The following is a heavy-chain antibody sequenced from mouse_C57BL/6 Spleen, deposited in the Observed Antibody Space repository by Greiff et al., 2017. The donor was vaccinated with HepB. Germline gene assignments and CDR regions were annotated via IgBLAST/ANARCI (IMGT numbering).Heavy chain of an antibody. CDR1: GYTFTSYW. CDR3: AREGDYYGSKELVWFAY. D-gene: IGHD1-1*01. J-gene: IGHJ3*01. V-gene: IGHV1-55*01. CDR2: IYPGSGST. Sequence: VKLKQPGAELVKPGASVKMSCKASGYTFTSYWITWVKQRPGQGLEWIGDIYPGSGSTNYNEKFKSKATLTVDTSSSTAYMQLSSLTSEDSAVYYCAREGDYYGSKELVWFAYWGQGTLVTVSA.